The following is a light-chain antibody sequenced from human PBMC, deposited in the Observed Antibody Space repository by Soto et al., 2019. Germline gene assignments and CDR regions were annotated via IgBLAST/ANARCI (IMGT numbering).Light chain of an antibody. CDR1: SSDVGGYDY. J-gene: IGLJ1*01. Sequence: SPVTQPASVSLSPGQSIAISCTGTSSDVGGYDYVSLYQLHPGKAPKLMIFEVSNRPSGVSYRFSGSKSGNTASLTISGLQAEDEADYFCSSYSISTAYLFGTGTKVTVL. CDR2: EVS. CDR3: SSYSISTAYL. V-gene: IGLV2-14*01.